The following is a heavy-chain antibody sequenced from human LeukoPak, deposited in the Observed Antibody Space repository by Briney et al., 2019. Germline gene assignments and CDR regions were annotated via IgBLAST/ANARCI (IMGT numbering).Heavy chain of an antibody. V-gene: IGHV3-23*01. CDR2: ISSSGGST. D-gene: IGHD2-15*01. CDR1: GFTFSSYA. J-gene: IGHJ4*02. CDR3: AKDILGGSGLDY. Sequence: GGSLRLSCAASGFTFSSYAMSWVRQAPGKGLEWVSAISSSGGSTYYADSVKGRFTISRDNSKNTLYLQMNSLRAEDTAVYYCAKDILGGSGLDYWGQGTQVTVSS.